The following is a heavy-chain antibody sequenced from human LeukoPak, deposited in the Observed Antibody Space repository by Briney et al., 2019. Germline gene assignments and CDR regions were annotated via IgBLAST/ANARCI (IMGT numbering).Heavy chain of an antibody. Sequence: PSETLSLTCTVSGGSISSGSYYWSWIRQPAGKGLEWIGRIYTSGSTNYNPSLKSRVTISVDTSKNQFSLKLSSVTAADTAVHYCARAGIAVAGTYGYWGQGTLVTVSS. CDR3: ARAGIAVAGTYGY. J-gene: IGHJ4*02. CDR1: GGSISSGSYY. V-gene: IGHV4-61*02. D-gene: IGHD6-19*01. CDR2: IYTSGST.